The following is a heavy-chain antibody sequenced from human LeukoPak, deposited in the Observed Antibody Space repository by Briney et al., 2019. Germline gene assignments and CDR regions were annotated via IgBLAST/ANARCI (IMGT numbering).Heavy chain of an antibody. J-gene: IGHJ4*02. CDR2: ISRDSRTI. CDR1: GFTFSVYS. CDR3: AAKKGGTASFDY. V-gene: IGHV3-9*01. Sequence: PGGSLRLSCAGSGFTFSVYSMNWVRQAPGKGLEWVSGISRDSRTIVYADSVKGRFTISRDNAKNSLYLQMGSLTTEDTAFYYCAAKKGGTASFDYWGQGTLVTVSP. D-gene: IGHD1-7*01.